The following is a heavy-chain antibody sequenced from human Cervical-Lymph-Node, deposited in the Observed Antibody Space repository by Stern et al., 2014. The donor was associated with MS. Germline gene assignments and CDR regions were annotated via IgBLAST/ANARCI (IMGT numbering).Heavy chain of an antibody. CDR2: MDPTTGNT. Sequence: QLVQSGADVKKPGGSVKVSRRGSGDTFTSYDITWVRQATGQGVEWMAWMDPTTGNTAYEEKFQDRLTMTWDTSISTAYMELSSLTSEDTAVYYCARIGRSYYYYHGLDVWGQGTAVTVSS. D-gene: IGHD1-26*01. J-gene: IGHJ6*02. V-gene: IGHV1-8*01. CDR3: ARIGRSYYYYHGLDV. CDR1: GDTFTSYD.